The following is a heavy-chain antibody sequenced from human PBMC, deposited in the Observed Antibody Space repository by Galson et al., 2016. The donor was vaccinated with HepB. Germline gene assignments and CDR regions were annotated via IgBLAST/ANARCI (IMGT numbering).Heavy chain of an antibody. Sequence: SVKVSCKASGYTFTSYYMHWVRQAPGQGLEWMGIINPSNGNINYAQMFQGRVTMTTDTSTNTMYMELSSLTSDDTAVYYFAREFGGCNSRSCSRQCLDHWGQGTLVTVSS. CDR2: INPSNGNI. D-gene: IGHD2-2*01. CDR1: GYTFTSYY. J-gene: IGHJ4*02. V-gene: IGHV1-46*01. CDR3: AREFGGCNSRSCSRQCLDH.